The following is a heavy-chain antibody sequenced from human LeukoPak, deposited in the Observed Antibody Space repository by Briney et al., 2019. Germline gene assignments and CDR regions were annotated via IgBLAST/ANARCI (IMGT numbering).Heavy chain of an antibody. V-gene: IGHV1-2*02. CDR2: INSNSGGT. CDR1: GYTFTGYY. Sequence: ASVKVSCKASGYTFTGYYMHWVRQAPGQGLEWMGWINSNSGGTNYAQKFQGRVTMTRDTSISTAYMELSRLRSDDTAVYYCARGPQWWLRLLIEGSYFDYWGQGTLVTVSS. D-gene: IGHD5-12*01. J-gene: IGHJ4*02. CDR3: ARGPQWWLRLLIEGSYFDY.